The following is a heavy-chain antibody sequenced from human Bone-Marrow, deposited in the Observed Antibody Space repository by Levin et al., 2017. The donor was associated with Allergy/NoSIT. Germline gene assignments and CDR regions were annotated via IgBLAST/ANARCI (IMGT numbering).Heavy chain of an antibody. J-gene: IGHJ4*02. CDR1: EFIFSRYP. V-gene: IGHV3-30*04. Sequence: GGSLRLSCAASEFIFSRYPMHWVRQAPGKGLEWVAVMSNDGNFKSYADSVKGRFTISRDNSEDTLYLQMNSLRPEDTGVYFCTRGAGSYPWGVFGHWGQGTLVTVSS. CDR2: MSNDGNFK. D-gene: IGHD3-10*01. CDR3: TRGAGSYPWGVFGH.